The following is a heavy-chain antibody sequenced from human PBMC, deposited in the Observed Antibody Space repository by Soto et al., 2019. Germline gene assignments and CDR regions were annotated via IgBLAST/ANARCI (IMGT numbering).Heavy chain of an antibody. CDR2: FDPEDGKT. CDR1: GYTFTSYG. D-gene: IGHD4-17*01. J-gene: IGHJ4*02. V-gene: IGHV1-24*01. CDR3: ATDRYGPGKFDY. Sequence: ASVKVSCKASGYTFTSYGISWVRQAPGKGLEWMGGFDPEDGKTIYAQKFQGRVTMTKDTSTDTAYMELSSLRSEDTAVYYCATDRYGPGKFDYWGQGTLVTVS.